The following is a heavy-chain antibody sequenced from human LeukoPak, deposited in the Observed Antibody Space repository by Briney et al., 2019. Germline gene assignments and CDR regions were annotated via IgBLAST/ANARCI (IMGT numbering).Heavy chain of an antibody. V-gene: IGHV1-18*01. D-gene: IGHD2-2*01. CDR1: GYTFTSYA. J-gene: IGHJ5*02. Sequence: ASVKVSCKASGYTFTSYAMNWVRQAPGQGLEWMGWISAYNGNTNYAQKLQGRVTMTTDTSTSTAYMELRSLRSDDTAVYYCARGGVVVVPAAHHNWFDPWGQGTLVTVSS. CDR3: ARGGVVVVPAAHHNWFDP. CDR2: ISAYNGNT.